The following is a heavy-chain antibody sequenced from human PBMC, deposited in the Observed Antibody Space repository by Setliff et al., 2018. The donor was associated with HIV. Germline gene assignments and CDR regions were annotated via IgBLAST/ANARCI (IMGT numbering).Heavy chain of an antibody. J-gene: IGHJ1*01. Sequence: GGSLRLSCAASGFTFSSYSMSWVRQAPGKGLEWVSSISSSTSYIYHADSVKGRFTISRDNAKNSLYLQMNSLRAEDTAVYYCAREMAATAHPDDPYFQHWGQGTLVTVSS. D-gene: IGHD6-13*01. V-gene: IGHV3-21*01. CDR1: GFTFSSYS. CDR2: ISSSTSYI. CDR3: AREMAATAHPDDPYFQH.